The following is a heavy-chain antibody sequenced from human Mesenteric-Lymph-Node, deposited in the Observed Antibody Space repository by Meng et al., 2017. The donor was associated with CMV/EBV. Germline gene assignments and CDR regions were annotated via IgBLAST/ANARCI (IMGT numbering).Heavy chain of an antibody. D-gene: IGHD2/OR15-2a*01. V-gene: IGHV3-21*06. CDR3: ARDPNRDYFDY. CDR1: GFAFSSYA. CDR2: IHGGNSYK. J-gene: IGHJ4*02. Sequence: GESLKISCAASGFAFSSYAMNWVRQAPGKGLEWVSWIHGGNSYKYYADSVKGRFTIYRDNAKNSQSLQMNSLRVEDTAVYYCARDPNRDYFDYWGQGILVTVSS.